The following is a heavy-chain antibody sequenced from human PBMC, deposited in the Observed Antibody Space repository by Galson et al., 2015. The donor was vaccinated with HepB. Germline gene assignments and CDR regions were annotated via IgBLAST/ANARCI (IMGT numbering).Heavy chain of an antibody. D-gene: IGHD2-2*01. J-gene: IGHJ4*02. CDR3: ARDCSSTSCFDY. V-gene: IGHV3-11*01. CDR1: GFTFRYYY. Sequence: SLRLSCAASGFTFRYYYMSWIRQAPGKGLEWVSYISSSVSTIYYADSVKGRCTISRDKEKNSLYLQMNSLRAEDTAVYYCARDCSSTSCFDYWGQGTLVTVSS. CDR2: ISSSVSTI.